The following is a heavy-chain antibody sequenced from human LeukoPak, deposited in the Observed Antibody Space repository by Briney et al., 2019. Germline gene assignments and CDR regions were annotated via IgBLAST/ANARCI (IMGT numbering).Heavy chain of an antibody. CDR3: AREIVPGGGDAYDV. D-gene: IGHD2/OR15-2a*01. Sequence: GESLKISCKGSGYTFANYWIAWVRQMPGKGLEWMGFIYPGDSDTRYKSSFQGQVTISADKSTTTAYLQWSSLRASGNAMYYCAREIVPGGGDAYDVWGQGTMVNVLS. J-gene: IGHJ3*01. CDR2: IYPGDSDT. CDR1: GYTFANYW. V-gene: IGHV5-51*01.